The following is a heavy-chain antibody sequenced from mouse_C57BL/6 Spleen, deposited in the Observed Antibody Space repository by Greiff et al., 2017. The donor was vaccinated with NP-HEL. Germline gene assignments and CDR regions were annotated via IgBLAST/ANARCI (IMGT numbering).Heavy chain of an antibody. J-gene: IGHJ2*01. CDR3: ARKKGNPGGAFDY. CDR1: GFSLSTSGMG. CDR2: IYWDDDK. D-gene: IGHD2-1*01. V-gene: IGHV8-12*01. Sequence: QVTLKESGPGILQSSQTLSLTCSFSGFSLSTSGMGVSWIRQPSGKGLEWLAHIYWDDDKRYNPSLKRGLTTSKDTSRNQVFLKITSVDTADTATYYCARKKGNPGGAFDYWGQGTTLTVSS.